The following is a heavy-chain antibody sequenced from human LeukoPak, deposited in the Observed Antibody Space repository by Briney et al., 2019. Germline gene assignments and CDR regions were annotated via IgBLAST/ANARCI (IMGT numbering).Heavy chain of an antibody. D-gene: IGHD6-19*01. J-gene: IGHJ4*02. CDR2: ISAYDGNT. CDR3: ARGTFSSGWYRIDY. Sequence: ASVKVSCKASGLTFSNYGITWVRQAPGQGLEWVGWISAYDGNTNYAQKFQGRVTMTTDTSTSTAHMELRSLRYDDTAVYYCARGTFSSGWYRIDYWGQGTLVTVSS. CDR1: GLTFSNYG. V-gene: IGHV1-18*01.